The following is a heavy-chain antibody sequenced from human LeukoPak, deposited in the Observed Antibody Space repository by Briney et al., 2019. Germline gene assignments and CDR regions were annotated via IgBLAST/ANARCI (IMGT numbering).Heavy chain of an antibody. CDR2: ISSSSNAI. CDR3: ARERGGTA. CDR1: GFTFNTFG. Sequence: GGSLRLSCAASGFTFNTFGMNWVRQAPGKGLEWLSYISSSSNAIYYADSVRGRFTISRDNAKNSLYLQMNSLGDEDTALYYCARERGGTAWGQGTLVTVSS. D-gene: IGHD3/OR15-3a*01. J-gene: IGHJ5*02. V-gene: IGHV3-48*02.